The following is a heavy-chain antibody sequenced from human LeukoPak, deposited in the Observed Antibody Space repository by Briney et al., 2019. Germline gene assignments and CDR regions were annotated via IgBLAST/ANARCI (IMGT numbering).Heavy chain of an antibody. D-gene: IGHD3-10*01. CDR1: GGTFSSYA. CDR2: IIPIFGTA. CDR3: ARGWFGARNNYYYYGMDV. Sequence: ASVKVSRKASGGTFSSYAISWVRQVPGQGLEWMGGIIPIFGTANYAQKFQGRVTITADESTSTAYMELSSLRSEDTAVYYCARGWFGARNNYYYYGMDVWGKGTTVTVSS. V-gene: IGHV1-69*13. J-gene: IGHJ6*04.